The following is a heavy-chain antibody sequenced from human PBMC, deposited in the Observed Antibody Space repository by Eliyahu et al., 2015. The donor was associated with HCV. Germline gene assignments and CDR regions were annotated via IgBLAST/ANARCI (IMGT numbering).Heavy chain of an antibody. CDR1: GGSMSGFY. CDR2: VYSSGSP. V-gene: IGHV4-4*07. CDR3: ARGPLFSGGKEARWFDP. Sequence: QVQLQESGPGLVKPSETLSLTCTVSGGSMSGFYWSWIRQSAGKGLEWIGRVYSSGSPKYNPSLKSRVTMSVDTSESQFSVNLSSVTAADTAVYYCARGPLFSGGKEARWFDPWGRGILVTVSS. J-gene: IGHJ5*02. D-gene: IGHD3-10*01.